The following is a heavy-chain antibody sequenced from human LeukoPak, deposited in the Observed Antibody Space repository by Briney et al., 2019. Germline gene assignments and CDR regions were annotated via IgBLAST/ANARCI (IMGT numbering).Heavy chain of an antibody. J-gene: IGHJ4*02. CDR1: GGSVTNTTNY. D-gene: IGHD7-27*01. V-gene: IGHV4-39*01. Sequence: PSETLSLTCTVSGGSVTNTTNYWGWIRQLPGKGLEWIGTIYYTGSTYYNPSLKGRATLSADTSKNQVSLKLTSVTAADTAVYYCARQVPSNWGSVDYWGQGTLVTVPS. CDR3: ARQVPSNWGSVDY. CDR2: IYYTGST.